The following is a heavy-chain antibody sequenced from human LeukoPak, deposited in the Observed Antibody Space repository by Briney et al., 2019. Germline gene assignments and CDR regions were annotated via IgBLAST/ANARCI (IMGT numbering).Heavy chain of an antibody. CDR3: ARSTDVDTAMVY. CDR1: GYSFTNYW. V-gene: IGHV5-51*01. Sequence: GESLKISCKASGYSFTNYWIGWVRQMPGKGLEWMGIIYPGDSDTSYSPSFQGQVTISADKSISTAYLQWSSLKASDTAMYYCARSTDVDTAMVYWGQGTLVTVSS. J-gene: IGHJ4*02. CDR2: IYPGDSDT. D-gene: IGHD5-18*01.